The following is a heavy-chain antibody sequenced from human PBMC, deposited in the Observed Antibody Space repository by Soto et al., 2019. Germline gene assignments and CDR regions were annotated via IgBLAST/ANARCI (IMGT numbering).Heavy chain of an antibody. Sequence: LRLSCAASGFTFSNYFMRWVRQVPGEGLVWVSRMSGDGKTISYADSVKGRFTISRDNAKNTLYLQMNSLRVEDTAVYYCARTYVPGIAGFDPWGQGTRVPVPS. V-gene: IGHV3-74*01. CDR2: MSGDGKTI. CDR1: GFTFSNYF. J-gene: IGHJ5*02. CDR3: ARTYVPGIAGFDP. D-gene: IGHD1-1*01.